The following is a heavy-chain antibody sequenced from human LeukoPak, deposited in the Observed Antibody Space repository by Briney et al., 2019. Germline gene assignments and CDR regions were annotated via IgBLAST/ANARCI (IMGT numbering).Heavy chain of an antibody. Sequence: ASVKVSCKASGYTFTSYDINWVRQATGQGLRDLGWMDPNSGNTGYAQKFQGRVTITRNTSISTADMELSSLRSEHTAVYDCARAMYCCETLGNCYYMDVWGKGTTVTVSS. CDR3: ARAMYCCETLGNCYYMDV. CDR2: MDPNSGNT. D-gene: IGHD2-2*01. CDR1: GYTFTSYD. V-gene: IGHV1-8*03. J-gene: IGHJ6*03.